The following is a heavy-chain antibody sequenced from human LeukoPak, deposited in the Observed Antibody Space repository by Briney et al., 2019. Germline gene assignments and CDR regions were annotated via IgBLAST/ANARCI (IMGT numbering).Heavy chain of an antibody. D-gene: IGHD4-11*01. Sequence: ASGTLSLTCAVSGGSISSSNWWSWVRQPPGKGLEWIGEIYHSGSTNYNPSLKSRVTISVDKSKNQFSLKLSSVTAADTAVYYCAREDTVTYSYYYYYMDVWGKGTTVTVSS. J-gene: IGHJ6*03. V-gene: IGHV4-4*02. CDR3: AREDTVTYSYYYYYMDV. CDR2: IYHSGST. CDR1: GGSISSSNW.